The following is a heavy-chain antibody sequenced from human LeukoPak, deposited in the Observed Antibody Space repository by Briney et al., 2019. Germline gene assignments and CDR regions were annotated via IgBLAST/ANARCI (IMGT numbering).Heavy chain of an antibody. CDR2: IIPIFATA. CDR1: GGTFSSYA. D-gene: IGHD6-6*01. CDR3: ARDVSPSIASDAFDI. Sequence: ASVTVSCKASGGTFSSYAISWVRQAPGQGLEWMGGIIPIFATANYAQKFQGRVTITADESTGTAYMELSSLRSEDTAVYYCARDVSPSIASDAFDIWGQGTMVTVSS. J-gene: IGHJ3*02. V-gene: IGHV1-69*13.